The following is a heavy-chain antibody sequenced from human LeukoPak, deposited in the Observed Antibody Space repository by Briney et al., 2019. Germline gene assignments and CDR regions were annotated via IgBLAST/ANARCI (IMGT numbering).Heavy chain of an antibody. CDR1: GGSISSSSYY. D-gene: IGHD3-22*01. V-gene: IGHV4-39*01. Sequence: PSETLSLTCTVSGGSISSSSYYWGWIRQPPGKGLEWIGSIYYSGSTYYNPSLKSRVTISVDTSKNQFSLKLSSVTAADTAVYYCARNDPYDSSGYYVSFYYFDYWGQGTLVTVSS. CDR2: IYYSGST. J-gene: IGHJ4*02. CDR3: ARNDPYDSSGYYVSFYYFDY.